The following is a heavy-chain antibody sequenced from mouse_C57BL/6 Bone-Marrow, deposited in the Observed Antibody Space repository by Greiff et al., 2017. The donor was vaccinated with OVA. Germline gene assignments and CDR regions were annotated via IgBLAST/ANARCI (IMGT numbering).Heavy chain of an antibody. CDR1: GYAFSSSW. J-gene: IGHJ4*01. CDR3: AKKGGLLPLDYAMDY. CDR2: IYPGDGDT. Sequence: QVQLQQSGPELVKPGASVKLSCKASGYAFSSSWMNWVKQRPGKGLEWIGRIYPGDGDTNYNGKFKGKATLTAAKSSSTAYMQLSSLTSEDSAVYFGAKKGGLLPLDYAMDYWGQGTPVTVSA. D-gene: IGHD2-3*01. V-gene: IGHV1-82*01.